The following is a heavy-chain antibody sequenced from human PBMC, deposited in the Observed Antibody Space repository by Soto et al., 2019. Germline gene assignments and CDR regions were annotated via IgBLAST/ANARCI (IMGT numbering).Heavy chain of an antibody. D-gene: IGHD2-15*01. J-gene: IGHJ5*02. CDR2: IGPSDSYT. Sequence: EVQLVQSGAEVKKPGESLRISCKGSGYSFTSYWISWVRQMPRKGLEWMGRIGPSDSYTNYSPSFQGHVTISADKSISTAYLQWSSLKASDTAMYYCARHGSSLRYSTAWFDPWGQGTLVTVSS. CDR3: ARHGSSLRYSTAWFDP. V-gene: IGHV5-10-1*01. CDR1: GYSFTSYW.